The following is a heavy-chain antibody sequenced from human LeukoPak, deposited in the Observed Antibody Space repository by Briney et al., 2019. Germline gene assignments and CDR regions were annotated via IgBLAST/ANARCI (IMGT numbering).Heavy chain of an antibody. CDR2: IIPILGIA. V-gene: IGHV1-69*04. J-gene: IGHJ4*02. D-gene: IGHD3-16*02. CDR1: GGTFSSYA. CDR3: ARDGRIMITFGGVIEDDYFDY. Sequence: ASVKVSCKASGGTFSSYAISWVRQAPGQGLEWMGRIIPILGIANYAQKFQGRVTITADKSTRTAYMELSSLRSEDTAVYYCARDGRIMITFGGVIEDDYFDYWGQGTLVTVSS.